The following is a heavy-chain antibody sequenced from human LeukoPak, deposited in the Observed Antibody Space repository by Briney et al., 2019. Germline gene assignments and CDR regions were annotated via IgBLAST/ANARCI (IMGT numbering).Heavy chain of an antibody. CDR2: IYHSRST. J-gene: IGHJ4*02. V-gene: IGHV4-38-2*02. CDR3: ARAVPGTMIVVVIGAFFDY. CDR1: GYSISSGYY. Sequence: SETLSLTCTVSGYSISSGYYWGWIRHPPGKGLEWIGSIYHSRSTYYNPSLKSRVTISVDTSKNQFSLKLSSVTAADTAVYYCARAVPGTMIVVVIGAFFDYWGQGTLVTVSS. D-gene: IGHD3-22*01.